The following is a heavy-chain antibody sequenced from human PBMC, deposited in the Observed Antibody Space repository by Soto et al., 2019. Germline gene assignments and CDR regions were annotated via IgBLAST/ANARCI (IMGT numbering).Heavy chain of an antibody. CDR1: GGSIISSNW. Sequence: SETLSLSCAVSGGSIISSNWWNWVRQPPGKGLEWIGEIYHSGSTYYKPSLKSRVAMSVDTSKNQFSLKLTSATAADTAVYYCARRDWSGSTSHFYFDYWGQGVLVTVSS. D-gene: IGHD3-9*01. CDR3: ARRDWSGSTSHFYFDY. V-gene: IGHV4-4*02. CDR2: IYHSGST. J-gene: IGHJ4*02.